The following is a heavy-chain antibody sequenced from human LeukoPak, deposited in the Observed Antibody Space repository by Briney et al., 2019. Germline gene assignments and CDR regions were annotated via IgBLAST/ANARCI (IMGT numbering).Heavy chain of an antibody. CDR1: GGSISSGGYY. V-gene: IGHV4-31*03. D-gene: IGHD3-10*01. CDR3: ARDATDSGIDP. J-gene: IGHJ5*02. Sequence: SETLSLTCTVSGGSISSGGYYWSWIRQHPGKGLEWIGYIYYSGSTYYNPSLKSRVTISVDTSKNQFSLKLSSVTAADTAVYYCARDATDSGIDPWGQGTLVTVSS. CDR2: IYYSGST.